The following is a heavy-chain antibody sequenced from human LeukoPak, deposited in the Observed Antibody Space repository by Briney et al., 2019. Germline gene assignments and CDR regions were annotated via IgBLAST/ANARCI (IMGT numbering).Heavy chain of an antibody. CDR3: ARHCSSTSCYTGWFDP. J-gene: IGHJ5*02. V-gene: IGHV4-39*01. Sequence: SEPLSLTCTVSGGSISSSSYYWGWIRQPPGKGLEWIGSIYYSGSTYYNPSLKSRVTISVDTSKNQFSLKLSSVTAADTAVYYCARHCSSTSCYTGWFDPWGQGTLVTVSS. CDR2: IYYSGST. CDR1: GGSISSSSYY. D-gene: IGHD2-2*02.